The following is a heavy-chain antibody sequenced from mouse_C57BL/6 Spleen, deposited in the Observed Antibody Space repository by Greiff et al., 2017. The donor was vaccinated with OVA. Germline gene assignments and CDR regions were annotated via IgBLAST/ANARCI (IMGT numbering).Heavy chain of an antibody. CDR3: TRVGTDYAMDY. V-gene: IGHV5-9-1*02. J-gene: IGHJ4*01. CDR1: GFTFSSYA. CDR2: ISSGGDYI. D-gene: IGHD3-3*01. Sequence: EVQRVESGEGLVKPGGSLKLSCAASGFTFSSYAMSWVRQTPEKRLEWVAYISSGGDYIYYADTVKGRFTISRDNARNTLYLQMSSLKSEDTAVYYCTRVGTDYAMDYWGQGTSVTVSS.